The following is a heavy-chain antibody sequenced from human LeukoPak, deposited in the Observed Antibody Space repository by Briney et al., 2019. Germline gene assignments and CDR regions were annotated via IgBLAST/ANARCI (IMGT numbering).Heavy chain of an antibody. CDR1: GSPSTMQE. D-gene: IGHD2/OR15-2a*01. CDR2: IGTAGDT. Sequence: PGGSLRPSCAPYGSPSTMQESDWVRHDTGKGLEWVSSIGTAGDTYYPGSVKGRLTISRENAKNSFYLHMNSLRAADTALYNCSKITTLWIDPWGQGTLVTVSS. J-gene: IGHJ5*02. V-gene: IGHV3-13*04. CDR3: SKITTLWIDP.